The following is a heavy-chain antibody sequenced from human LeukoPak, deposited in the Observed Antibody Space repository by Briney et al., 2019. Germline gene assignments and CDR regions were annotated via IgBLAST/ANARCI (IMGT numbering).Heavy chain of an antibody. CDR2: IYPGDSDT. CDR3: ARAYYDFWSGPPGAFDI. Sequence: GKSLKISCKGSGYSFTSYWIGWVRQMPGKGLEWMGIIYPGDSDTRYSPSFQGQVTISADKSISTAYLQWSSLKASDTAMYYCARAYYDFWSGPPGAFDIWGQGTMVTVSS. V-gene: IGHV5-51*01. CDR1: GYSFTSYW. D-gene: IGHD3-3*01. J-gene: IGHJ3*02.